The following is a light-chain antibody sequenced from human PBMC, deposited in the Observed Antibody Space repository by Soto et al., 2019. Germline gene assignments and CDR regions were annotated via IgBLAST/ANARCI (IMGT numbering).Light chain of an antibody. CDR1: SSDVGSYNR. J-gene: IGLJ2*01. CDR2: EGS. Sequence: QSVLTQPASVSGSPGQSITISCTGTSSDVGSYNRVSWYQQHPGKAPKLMIYEGSKRPSGVSNRFSGSKSGNTASLTISGLQAEDEADYYCCSYAGSSTPHVIFGGGTKLTVL. CDR3: CSYAGSSTPHVI. V-gene: IGLV2-23*01.